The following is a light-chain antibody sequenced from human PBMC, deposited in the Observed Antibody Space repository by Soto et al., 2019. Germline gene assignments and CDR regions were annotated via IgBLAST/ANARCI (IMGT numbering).Light chain of an antibody. V-gene: IGKV2-28*01. CDR2: LGS. CDR3: MQALQTPRT. Sequence: DIVMTQSPLSLPVTPGEPASISCRSSQSLLHSNGYNYLDWYLQKPGQSPQFLIYLGSNRASGVPDRFSGSGSGTDFTLKISRVEAEEVGVYYCMQALQTPRTFGQGTKVEIK. J-gene: IGKJ1*01. CDR1: QSLLHSNGYNY.